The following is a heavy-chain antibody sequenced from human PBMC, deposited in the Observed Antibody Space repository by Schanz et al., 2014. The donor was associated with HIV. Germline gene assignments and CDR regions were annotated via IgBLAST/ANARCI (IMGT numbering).Heavy chain of an antibody. J-gene: IGHJ3*02. CDR2: MKYDGSQK. CDR3: ARKNSFDI. Sequence: EVQLMESGGGLVQPGRSLRLSCAASGISVTGDWMSWVRQAPGRGLEWVANMKYDGSQKFYADSVKGRFTISRDNTKKSLYLQMNTLRANDTAVYYCARKNSFDIWGQGTMVSVSS. V-gene: IGHV3-7*01. CDR1: GISVTGDW.